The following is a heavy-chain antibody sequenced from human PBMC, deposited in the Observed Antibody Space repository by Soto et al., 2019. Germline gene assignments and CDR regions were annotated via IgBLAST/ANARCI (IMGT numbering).Heavy chain of an antibody. Sequence: ASVKVSCKASGGTFSSYAISWVRQAPGQGLEWMGGIIPIFGTANYAQKFQGRVTITADESTSTAYMELSSLRSEDTAVYYCAIEDYYDSSGFNPGDYYYGMDVWGQGTTVTVSS. CDR3: AIEDYYDSSGFNPGDYYYGMDV. CDR1: GGTFSSYA. V-gene: IGHV1-69*13. D-gene: IGHD3-22*01. CDR2: IIPIFGTA. J-gene: IGHJ6*02.